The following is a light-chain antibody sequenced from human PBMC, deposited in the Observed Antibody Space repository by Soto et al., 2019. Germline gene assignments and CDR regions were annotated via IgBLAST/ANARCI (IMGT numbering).Light chain of an antibody. CDR2: EVS. CDR3: SSYAGXNXVV. V-gene: IGLV2-8*01. J-gene: IGLJ2*01. CDR1: SSDVGGYNY. Sequence: QSALTQPPSASGSPGQSVTISCTGTSSDVGGYNYVSWYQQHPGKAPKLMIYEVSKRPSGVPDRFSGSKSGNTASLTVSGXQAEDEADYYCSSYAGXNXVVFGGGTKL.